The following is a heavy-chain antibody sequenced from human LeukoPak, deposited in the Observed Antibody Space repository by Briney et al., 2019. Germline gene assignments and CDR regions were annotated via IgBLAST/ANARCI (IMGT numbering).Heavy chain of an antibody. D-gene: IGHD2-2*02. CDR2: IIPILGIA. CDR3: ARDCSSTSCYSPDAFDI. Sequence: ASVKVSCKASGCTFSSYTISWVRQAPGQGLEWMGMIIPILGIANYAQKFQGRVTITANRSTSTAYMELSSLRTEDTAVYYCARDCSSTSCYSPDAFDIWGQGTMVTVSS. V-gene: IGHV1-69*02. J-gene: IGHJ3*02. CDR1: GCTFSSYT.